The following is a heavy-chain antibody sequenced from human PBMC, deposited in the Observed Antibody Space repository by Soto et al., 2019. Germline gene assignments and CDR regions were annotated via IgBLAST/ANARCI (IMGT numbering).Heavy chain of an antibody. V-gene: IGHV3-30*18. Sequence: GGSLRLSCAASGFTFSSYGMHWVRQAPGKGLEWVAVISYDGSNKYYADSVKGRFTISRDNSKNTLYLQMNSLRAEDTAVYYCAKEFYDSSGFDYWGQGTLVTVSS. J-gene: IGHJ4*02. CDR1: GFTFSSYG. CDR3: AKEFYDSSGFDY. CDR2: ISYDGSNK. D-gene: IGHD3-22*01.